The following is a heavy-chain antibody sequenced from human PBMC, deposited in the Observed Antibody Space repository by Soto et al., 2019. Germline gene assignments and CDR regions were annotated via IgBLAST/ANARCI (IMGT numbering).Heavy chain of an antibody. Sequence: ASVKVSCKASGYTFTSYGISWVRQAPGQGLEWMGWNSAYNGNTNYAQKLQGRVTMTTDTSTSTAYMELRSLRSDDTAVYYCARTGYGSGSYYNAFDIWGQGTMVTVSS. V-gene: IGHV1-18*01. CDR1: GYTFTSYG. CDR3: ARTGYGSGSYYNAFDI. D-gene: IGHD3-10*01. CDR2: NSAYNGNT. J-gene: IGHJ3*02.